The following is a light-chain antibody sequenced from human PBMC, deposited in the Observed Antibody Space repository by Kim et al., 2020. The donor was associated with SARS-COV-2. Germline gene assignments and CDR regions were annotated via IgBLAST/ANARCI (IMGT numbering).Light chain of an antibody. CDR3: QQYNYYPYT. CDR1: QSINSW. CDR2: AAS. V-gene: IGKV1-5*01. Sequence: SAAVGDRVTITCRASQSINSWLAWYQQKPGKAPKLLIYAASSLESGVPSRFSDSASGTEFTLTITSLQPDDFATYYCQQYNYYPYTFGQGTKLEI. J-gene: IGKJ2*01.